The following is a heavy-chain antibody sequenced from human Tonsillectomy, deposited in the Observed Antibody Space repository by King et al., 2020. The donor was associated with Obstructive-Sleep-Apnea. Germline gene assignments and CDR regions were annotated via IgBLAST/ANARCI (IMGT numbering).Heavy chain of an antibody. Sequence: VPLQESGPGLVKPAETLSLTCTVSGDSISTYCWNWIRQPPGKGLEWIGYIYYSGTTNYNSSLKSRVTISVDTSKNQFSLKLTSVTAADTAVYYCARGEGFRDAFDIWGQGTMVTVSS. V-gene: IGHV4-59*01. D-gene: IGHD3-3*01. CDR2: IYYSGTT. CDR1: GDSISTYC. J-gene: IGHJ3*02. CDR3: ARGEGFRDAFDI.